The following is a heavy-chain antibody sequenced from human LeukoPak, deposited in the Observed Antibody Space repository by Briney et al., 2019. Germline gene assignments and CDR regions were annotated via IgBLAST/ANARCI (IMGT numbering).Heavy chain of an antibody. CDR1: GGSISNYY. CDR3: ARGLGAVAGRIYDGFDM. J-gene: IGHJ3*02. Sequence: PSETLSLTCTVSGGSISNYYWSWIRQPAGKGLEWIGRISTSGSANYNPSLKSRVTISIDTPNNQFSLKLSSVTAADTGVYYCARGLGAVAGRIYDGFDMWGQGTMVTVSS. V-gene: IGHV4-4*07. D-gene: IGHD6-19*01. CDR2: ISTSGSA.